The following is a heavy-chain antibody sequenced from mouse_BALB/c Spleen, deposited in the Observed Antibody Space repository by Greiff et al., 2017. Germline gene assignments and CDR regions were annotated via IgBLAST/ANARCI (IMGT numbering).Heavy chain of an antibody. CDR2: ISYDGSN. V-gene: IGHV3-6*02. CDR1: GYSIPSGYY. Sequence: DVQLQESGPGLVKPSQSLSPTCSFTGYSIPSGYYWNWIRQFPGNKLEWMGYISYDGSNKYNPSLKNRISITRDTSKNQFFLKLNSVTTEDTATYYCARGSPYDYDDYWGQGTTLTVSS. CDR3: ARGSPYDYDDY. J-gene: IGHJ2*01. D-gene: IGHD2-4*01.